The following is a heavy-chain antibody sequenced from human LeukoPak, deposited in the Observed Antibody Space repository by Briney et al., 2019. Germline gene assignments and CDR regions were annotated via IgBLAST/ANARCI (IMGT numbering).Heavy chain of an antibody. CDR1: GYTFTGYY. Sequence: GASVKVSCKASGYTFTGYYMHWVRQAPGQGLEWMGRINPNSGGTNYAQKFQGRVTMTRDTSISTAYMELSRLRSDDTAVYYCARPKYYYDSSGRHYYFDYWGQGTLVTVSS. J-gene: IGHJ4*02. CDR2: INPNSGGT. CDR3: ARPKYYYDSSGRHYYFDY. D-gene: IGHD3-22*01. V-gene: IGHV1-2*06.